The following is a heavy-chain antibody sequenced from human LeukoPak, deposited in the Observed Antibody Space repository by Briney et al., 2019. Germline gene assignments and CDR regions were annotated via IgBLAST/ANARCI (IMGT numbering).Heavy chain of an antibody. CDR1: GYTFAGYY. CDR3: ARDLSVGRIAVAGIGSYFDY. J-gene: IGHJ4*02. D-gene: IGHD6-19*01. Sequence: ASVKVSCKASGYTFAGYYMHWVRQAPGQGLEWMGWINPNSGGTNYAQKFQGRVTMTRDTSISTAYMELSRLRSDDTAVYYCARDLSVGRIAVAGIGSYFDYWGQGTLVTVSS. V-gene: IGHV1-2*02. CDR2: INPNSGGT.